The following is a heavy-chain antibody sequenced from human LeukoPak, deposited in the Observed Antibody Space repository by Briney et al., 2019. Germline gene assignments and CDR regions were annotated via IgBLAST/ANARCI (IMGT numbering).Heavy chain of an antibody. V-gene: IGHV3-33*01. J-gene: IGHJ4*02. CDR3: ARYLVSGYSGYGYDH. D-gene: IGHD5-12*01. CDR2: IWYDGSNK. Sequence: PGGSLRLSCAASGFTFSSYGMHWVRQAPGKGLEWVAVIWYDGSNKYYADSVKGRFTISRDNSKNTLYLQMNSLRAEDTAVYYCARYLVSGYSGYGYDHWGQGTLVTVSS. CDR1: GFTFSSYG.